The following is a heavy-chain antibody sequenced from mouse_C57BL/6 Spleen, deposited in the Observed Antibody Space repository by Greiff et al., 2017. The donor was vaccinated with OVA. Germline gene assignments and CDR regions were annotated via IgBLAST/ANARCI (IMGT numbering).Heavy chain of an antibody. V-gene: IGHV1-52*01. J-gene: IGHJ2*01. CDR3: ARWEDGSSFDY. CDR2: IDPSDSET. D-gene: IGHD4-1*01. CDR1: GYTFTSYW. Sequence: QVHVKQPGAELVRPGSSVKLSCKASGYTFTSYWMHWVKQRPIQGLEWIGNIDPSDSETHYNQKFKDKATLTVDKSSSTAYMQLSSLTSEDSAVYYCARWEDGSSFDYWGQGTTLTVSS.